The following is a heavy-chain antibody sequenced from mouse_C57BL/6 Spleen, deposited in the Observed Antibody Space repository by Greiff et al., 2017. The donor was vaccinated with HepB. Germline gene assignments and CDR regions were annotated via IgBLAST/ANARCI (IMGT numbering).Heavy chain of an antibody. CDR3: ARRGLGYGSSYWYFDV. D-gene: IGHD1-1*01. J-gene: IGHJ1*03. CDR2: INPYNGDT. Sequence: VHVKQSGPELVKPGASVKISCKASGYSFTGYFMNWVMQSHGKSLEWIGRINPYNGDTFYNQKFKGKATLTVDKSSSTAHMELRSLTSEDSAVYYCARRGLGYGSSYWYFDVWGTGTTVTVSS. V-gene: IGHV1-20*01. CDR1: GYSFTGYF.